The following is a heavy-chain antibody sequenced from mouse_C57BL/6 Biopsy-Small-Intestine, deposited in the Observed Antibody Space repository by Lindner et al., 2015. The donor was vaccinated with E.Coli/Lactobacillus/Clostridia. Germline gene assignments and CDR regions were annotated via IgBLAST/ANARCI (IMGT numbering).Heavy chain of an antibody. CDR1: GFNIKDSL. V-gene: IGHV14-2*01. Sequence: VQLQESGAELVRPGASVKLSCTASGFNIKDSLIHWVKQRPEQGLEWIGWIDPEDGETKYAPKFQDKAPITADTSSNTAYLHLSSLTSEDTAIYYCARGDYDWFAYWGQGTLVTVSA. CDR3: ARGDYDWFAY. J-gene: IGHJ3*01. D-gene: IGHD2-4*01. CDR2: IDPEDGET.